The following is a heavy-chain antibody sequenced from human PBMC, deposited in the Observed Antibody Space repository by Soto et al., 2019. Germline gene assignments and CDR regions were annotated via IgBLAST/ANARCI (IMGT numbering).Heavy chain of an antibody. J-gene: IGHJ4*02. CDR2: INPNSGGT. D-gene: IGHD3-10*01. CDR3: ARVRILSGLFRSFDY. Sequence: ASVKVSCKASGYTFTGYYMHWVRQAPGQGLEWMGWINPNSGGTNYAQKFQGRVTMTRDTSISTAYMELSRLRSDDTAMYYCARVRILSGLFRSFDYWGQGTQVTVSS. V-gene: IGHV1-2*02. CDR1: GYTFTGYY.